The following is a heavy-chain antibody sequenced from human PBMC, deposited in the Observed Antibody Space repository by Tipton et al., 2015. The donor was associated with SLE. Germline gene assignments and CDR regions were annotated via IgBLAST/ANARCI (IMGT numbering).Heavy chain of an antibody. J-gene: IGHJ4*02. CDR2: INSDGSST. CDR1: GFTFSSYW. Sequence: GSLRLSCAASGFTFSSYWMHWVRQAPGKGLVWVSRINSDGSSTSYADSVKGRFTISRDNAKNTLYLQMNSLKAEDTAVYYCARGSSFVVVPHYFDYWGQGTLVTVSS. V-gene: IGHV3-74*01. D-gene: IGHD2-21*01. CDR3: ARGSSFVVVPHYFDY.